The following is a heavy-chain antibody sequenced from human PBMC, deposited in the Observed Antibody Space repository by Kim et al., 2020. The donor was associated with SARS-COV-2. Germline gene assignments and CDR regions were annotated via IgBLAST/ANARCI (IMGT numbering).Heavy chain of an antibody. Sequence: SETLSLTCAVYGGSFSGYYWSWIRQPPGKGLEWIGEINHSGSTNYNPSLKSRVTISVDTSKNQFSLKLSSVTAADTAVYYCARGSTTTGKDYWGQGTLVTVSS. CDR2: INHSGST. CDR1: GGSFSGYY. D-gene: IGHD1-1*01. V-gene: IGHV4-34*01. J-gene: IGHJ4*02. CDR3: ARGSTTTGKDY.